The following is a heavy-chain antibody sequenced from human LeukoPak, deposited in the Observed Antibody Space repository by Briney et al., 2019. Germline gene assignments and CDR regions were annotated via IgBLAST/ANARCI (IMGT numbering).Heavy chain of an antibody. J-gene: IGHJ6*03. CDR3: AKGRYYYYYMDV. Sequence: PGGSLRLSCAASGFTFSHYGMSWVRQAPGKGLEWVSAISGSGGTTYYADSVKGRFTISRDNSKNTLYLQMNSLRAEDTAIYYCAKGRYYYYYMDVWGKGTTVTISS. V-gene: IGHV3-23*01. CDR2: ISGSGGTT. CDR1: GFTFSHYG.